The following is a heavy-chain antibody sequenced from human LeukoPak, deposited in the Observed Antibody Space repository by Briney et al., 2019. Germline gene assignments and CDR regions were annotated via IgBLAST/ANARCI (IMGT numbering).Heavy chain of an antibody. D-gene: IGHD6-6*01. V-gene: IGHV1-18*01. CDR2: ISAYNGNT. J-gene: IGHJ3*02. Sequence: GASVKVSCKASGYTFTSYGISWVRQAPGQGLEWMGWISAYNGNTNYAQKLQGRVTMTTDTSTSTAYMELRSLRSDDTAVYYCARIVHSSSSVDAFDIWGQGTMVTVSS. CDR3: ARIVHSSSSVDAFDI. CDR1: GYTFTSYG.